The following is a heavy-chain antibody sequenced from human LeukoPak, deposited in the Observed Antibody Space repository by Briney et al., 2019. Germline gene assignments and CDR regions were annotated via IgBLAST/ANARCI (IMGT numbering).Heavy chain of an antibody. V-gene: IGHV4-30-4*07. CDR1: GFSISSGLYS. D-gene: IGHD3-10*01. J-gene: IGHJ4*02. CDR3: AGDYGSGSYRLDY. CDR2: HYHSGTT. Sequence: SETLSLTCTVSGFSISSGLYSWSWIRQPPGKGLEGIGNHYHSGTTIYNPALKRRLTIRFDASKNLFSLKQTSGTAADTAVYFCAGDYGSGSYRLDYWGQGTLVAVSS.